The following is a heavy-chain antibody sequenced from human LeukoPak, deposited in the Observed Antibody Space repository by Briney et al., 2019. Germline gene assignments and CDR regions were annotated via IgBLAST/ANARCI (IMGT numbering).Heavy chain of an antibody. D-gene: IGHD3-9*01. CDR1: SGSINSGSYY. V-gene: IGHV4-39*01. J-gene: IGHJ1*01. CDR3: ARHWDITGYHEYFQN. Sequence: SETLSLTCAVSSGSINSGSYYWGWIRHPPGKGLEWIGSLSYSGSTYYNPSLKSRVTISVATSKNQRSLTVNSLTAADTAVYYRARHWDITGYHEYFQNWGQGTLVTVSS. CDR2: LSYSGST.